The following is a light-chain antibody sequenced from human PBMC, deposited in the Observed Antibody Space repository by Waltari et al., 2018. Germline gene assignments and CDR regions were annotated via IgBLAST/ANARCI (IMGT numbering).Light chain of an antibody. CDR3: QSYDNSLSAWV. CDR1: GSNMRAPYD. V-gene: IGLV1-40*01. Sequence: QSVLTQPPSVSGAPGQRVTSSCTGTGSNMRAPYDSQWYQQFPGTAPKLLLYANSDRPSGVPDRFSGSKSGTSASLAITGLQAEDEADYYCQSYDNSLSAWVFGGGTKLTVL. J-gene: IGLJ3*02. CDR2: ANS.